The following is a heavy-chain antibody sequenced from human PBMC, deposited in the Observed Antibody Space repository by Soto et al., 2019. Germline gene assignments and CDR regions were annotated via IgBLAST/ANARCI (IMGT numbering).Heavy chain of an antibody. CDR1: GFKFDDYA. Sequence: GGSLRLSCAASGFKFDDYAMHWVRQAPGKGLEWVSGISWDSDNIAYADSVEGRFTISRDNAKNSLYLLMNSLRVADTALYYCAKGPTHCNDGVCYLDYWGQGTLVTVSS. D-gene: IGHD2-8*01. CDR3: AKGPTHCNDGVCYLDY. J-gene: IGHJ4*02. V-gene: IGHV3-9*01. CDR2: ISWDSDNI.